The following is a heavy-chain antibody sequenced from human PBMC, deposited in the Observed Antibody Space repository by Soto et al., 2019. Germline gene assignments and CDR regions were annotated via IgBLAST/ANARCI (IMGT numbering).Heavy chain of an antibody. Sequence: QVQLVQSGAEVKKPGASVKVSCKASGYTFTSYDINWVRQATGQGLEWMGWMNPNSGNTGYAQKFQGRVTTTRNTSISTAYMELSSLRSEDTAVYYCALPYCSGGSCYSDGYFQHWGQGTLVTVSS. CDR1: GYTFTSYD. J-gene: IGHJ1*01. CDR2: MNPNSGNT. CDR3: ALPYCSGGSCYSDGYFQH. D-gene: IGHD2-15*01. V-gene: IGHV1-8*01.